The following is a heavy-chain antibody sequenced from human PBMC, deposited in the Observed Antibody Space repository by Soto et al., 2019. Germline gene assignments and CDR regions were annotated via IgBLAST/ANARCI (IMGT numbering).Heavy chain of an antibody. CDR2: IKQDGSEK. J-gene: IGHJ4*02. V-gene: IGHV3-7*01. CDR1: GFTFSSYW. Sequence: GGSLRLSCAASGFTFSSYWMSWVRQAPGKGLEWEANIKQDGSEKYYVDSVKGRFTISRDNAKNSLYLQMNSLRAEDTAVYHCARDCGGDCYYFDYWGQGTLVTVSS. D-gene: IGHD2-21*01. CDR3: ARDCGGDCYYFDY.